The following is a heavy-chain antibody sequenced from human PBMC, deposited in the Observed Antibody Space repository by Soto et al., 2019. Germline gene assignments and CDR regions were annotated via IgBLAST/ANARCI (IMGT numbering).Heavy chain of an antibody. J-gene: IGHJ4*02. D-gene: IGHD5-12*01. V-gene: IGHV3-30*18. CDR2: ISYDGSNK. CDR1: GFTFSSYG. Sequence: GGSLRLSCAASGFTFSSYGMHWVRQAPGKGLEWVAVISYDGSNKYYADSVKGRFTISRDNSKNTLYLQMNSLRAEDTAAYYCANDVTDGYNCFDYWGQGTLVTVS. CDR3: ANDVTDGYNCFDY.